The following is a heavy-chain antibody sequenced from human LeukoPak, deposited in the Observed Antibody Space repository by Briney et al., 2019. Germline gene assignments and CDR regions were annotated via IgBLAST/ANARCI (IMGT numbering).Heavy chain of an antibody. CDR1: GFTFSSYA. Sequence: PGGSLRLSCAASGFTFSSYAMSWVRQAPGKGLEWVPAISGSGGSTYYADSVKGRFTISRDNSKNTLYLQMNSLRAEDTAVYYCAKRTAAGTDGMDVWGQGTTVTVSS. J-gene: IGHJ6*02. D-gene: IGHD6-13*01. CDR3: AKRTAAGTDGMDV. CDR2: ISGSGGST. V-gene: IGHV3-23*01.